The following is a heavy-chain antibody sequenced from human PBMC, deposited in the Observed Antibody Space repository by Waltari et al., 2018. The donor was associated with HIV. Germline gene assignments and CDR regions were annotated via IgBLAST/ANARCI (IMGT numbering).Heavy chain of an antibody. J-gene: IGHJ6*02. CDR1: DGSFSGYY. D-gene: IGHD7-27*01. V-gene: IGHV4-34*01. CDR2: INHSGSI. CDR3: ARGSWGSGMDV. Sequence: QVRLQQWGAGLLKPSDTLSLTCAVYDGSFSGYYWSWIRQPPGKGLECIGEINHSGSINYNPSLKMRVIISLDRYNNQFSLKLTSVTAADTALYYCARGSWGSGMDVWGLGTTVIVSS.